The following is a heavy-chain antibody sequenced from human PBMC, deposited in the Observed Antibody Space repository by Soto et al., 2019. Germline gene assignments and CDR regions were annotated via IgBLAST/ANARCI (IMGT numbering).Heavy chain of an antibody. Sequence: ASVKVSCKASGYTFTSYGISSLRQAPGQGLEWMGWISAYNGNTNYAQKLQGRVTMTTDTSTSTAYMELRSLRSDDTAVYYCARTYYLDNWFDPWGQGTLVTVSS. CDR2: ISAYNGNT. D-gene: IGHD1-26*01. J-gene: IGHJ5*02. CDR3: ARTYYLDNWFDP. CDR1: GYTFTSYG. V-gene: IGHV1-18*01.